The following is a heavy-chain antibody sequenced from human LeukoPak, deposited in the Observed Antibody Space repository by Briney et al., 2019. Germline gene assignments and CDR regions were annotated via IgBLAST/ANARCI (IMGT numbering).Heavy chain of an antibody. D-gene: IGHD2-21*01. CDR1: GGSTTGYF. Sequence: SETLSLTCSVSGGSTTGYFWTWIRQPPGKGPEWIGYVYYKGDTSYSPSLESRVTISVDTSKKQFSLKLNSVTAADTAVYYCARSPGLADIDFWGQGTLVIVSS. CDR3: ARSPGLADIDF. V-gene: IGHV4-59*08. CDR2: VYYKGDT. J-gene: IGHJ4*02.